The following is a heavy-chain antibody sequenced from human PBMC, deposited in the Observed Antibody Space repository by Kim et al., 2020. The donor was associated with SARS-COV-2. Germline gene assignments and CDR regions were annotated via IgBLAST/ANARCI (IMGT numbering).Heavy chain of an antibody. J-gene: IGHJ3*02. Sequence: GGSLRLSCAASGFTFGDYAMHWVRQAPGKGLEWVSGISWNSGSIGYADSVKGRFTISRDNAKNSLYLQMNSLRAEDTALYYCAKDSEGQYYYDSSGTEPGAFDIWGQGTMVTVSS. CDR1: GFTFGDYA. D-gene: IGHD3-22*01. V-gene: IGHV3-9*01. CDR2: ISWNSGSI. CDR3: AKDSEGQYYYDSSGTEPGAFDI.